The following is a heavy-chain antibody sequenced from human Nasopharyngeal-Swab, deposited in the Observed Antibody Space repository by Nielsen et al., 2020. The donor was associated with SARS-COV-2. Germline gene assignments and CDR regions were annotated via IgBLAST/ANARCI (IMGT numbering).Heavy chain of an antibody. V-gene: IGHV3-33*01. CDR3: ARELLWFGELAGGFDY. J-gene: IGHJ4*02. CDR1: GFRFGSYG. Sequence: GGSLRLSCATSGFRFGSYGMHWVRQAPDKGLEWVAVIWYDGGNKYYADSVKGRFTVSRDDSKSTLYLQMNSLRAEDTAVYYCARELLWFGELAGGFDYWGQGTLVTVSS. CDR2: IWYDGGNK. D-gene: IGHD3-10*01.